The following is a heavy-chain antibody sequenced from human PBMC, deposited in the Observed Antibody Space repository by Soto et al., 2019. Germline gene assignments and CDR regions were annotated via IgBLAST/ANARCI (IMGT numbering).Heavy chain of an antibody. J-gene: IGHJ6*02. CDR1: SASIRSSLAY. Sequence: SDPLSLTCTVPSASIRSSLAYWGLIRQTPGKGLEWIATVYFAGMTHYSPSLKSRVTISVDTSKSQFSLKMSSVIAADTAMYYCARLPVDGVTAGGAMDVWGQGTTVT. V-gene: IGHV4-39*01. D-gene: IGHD6-13*01. CDR3: ARLPVDGVTAGGAMDV. CDR2: VYFAGMT.